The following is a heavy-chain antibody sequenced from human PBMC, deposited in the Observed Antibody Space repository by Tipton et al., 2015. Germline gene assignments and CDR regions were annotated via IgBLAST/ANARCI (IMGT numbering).Heavy chain of an antibody. CDR1: GGSVSSGSAYH. Sequence: TLSLTCTVSGGSVSSGSAYHWSWIRQPPGKGLEWIGNIQYSGSTNYNPSLKSRVTISVDTSKTQFSLKMSSVTASDTAVYYCARARGRHGGLFDSWGQGILVTVSS. J-gene: IGHJ4*02. V-gene: IGHV4-61*01. CDR3: ARARGRHGGLFDS. CDR2: IQYSGST. D-gene: IGHD4-23*01.